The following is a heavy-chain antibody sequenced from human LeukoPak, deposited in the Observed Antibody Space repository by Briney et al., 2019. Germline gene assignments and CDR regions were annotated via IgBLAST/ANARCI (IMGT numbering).Heavy chain of an antibody. CDR2: INPSGGST. CDR1: GYTFTSYY. V-gene: IGHV1-46*01. CDR3: ARGLTWIQLWLRNYFDY. Sequence: AXGYTFTSYYXHWVRQAPGQGLEWMGIINPSGGSTIYAQKFQGRVTMNRDTSTSTVYMELSSLRSEDTAVYYCARGLTWIQLWLRNYFDYWGQGTLVTVSS. D-gene: IGHD5-18*01. J-gene: IGHJ4*02.